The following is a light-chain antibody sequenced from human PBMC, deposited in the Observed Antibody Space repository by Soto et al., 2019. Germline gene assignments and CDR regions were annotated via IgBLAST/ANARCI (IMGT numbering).Light chain of an antibody. CDR1: QTIAKNY. CDR2: DAS. V-gene: IGKV3-20*01. CDR3: QQCAYSPRT. J-gene: IGKJ1*01. Sequence: EIVLTQSPDTLSLSPGERATISCRASQTIAKNYLAWYQQKPGQAPRLLIYDASSRATGIPDRFTGSGSGADFALTISRLEPEEFAVYYCQQCAYSPRTFGQGPKVEVK.